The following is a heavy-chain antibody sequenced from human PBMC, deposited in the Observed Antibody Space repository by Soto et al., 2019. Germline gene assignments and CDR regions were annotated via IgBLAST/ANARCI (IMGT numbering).Heavy chain of an antibody. J-gene: IGHJ5*02. Sequence: QVQLQESGPGLVKPSQTLSLTCTVSGGSIRSSGYYWTWIRQPPGQGLEWMGYIYYSGLAYYNPSLRSRVTISVDTSKNQFSLNLSSVSASDTAVYFWARGPERAADNWGLISRWIDPWGQGTLVTVSS. CDR3: ARGPERAADNWGLISRWIDP. D-gene: IGHD1-1*01. V-gene: IGHV4-30-4*01. CDR2: IYYSGLA. CDR1: GGSIRSSGYY.